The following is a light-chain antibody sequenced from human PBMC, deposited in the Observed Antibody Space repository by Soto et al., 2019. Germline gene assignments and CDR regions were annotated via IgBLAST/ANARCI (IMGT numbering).Light chain of an antibody. CDR3: GSYTSSTTIVL. Sequence: QSVLTQPASVSGSPGQSITISCTGTSSDIGGFNFVSWYQHRPGYAPQLIIYEVTNRPSGVSSRFSASKSGNTASLTISGLQPEDEADYYCGSYTSSTTIVLFGGGTQLTVL. J-gene: IGLJ2*01. V-gene: IGLV2-14*01. CDR1: SSDIGGFNF. CDR2: EVT.